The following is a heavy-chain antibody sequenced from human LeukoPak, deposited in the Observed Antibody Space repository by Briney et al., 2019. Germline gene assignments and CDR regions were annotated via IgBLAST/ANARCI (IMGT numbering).Heavy chain of an antibody. D-gene: IGHD6-13*01. CDR3: ARGGAIAALPDDNWFDP. CDR1: GFTFSSYG. V-gene: IGHV3-21*01. J-gene: IGHJ5*02. CDR2: ISSSSSYI. Sequence: GGSLRLSCAASGFTFSSYGMNWVRQAPGKGLEWASSISSSSSYIYYADSVKGRFTISRDNAKNSLYLQMNSLRAEDTAVYYCARGGAIAALPDDNWFDPWGQGTLVTVSS.